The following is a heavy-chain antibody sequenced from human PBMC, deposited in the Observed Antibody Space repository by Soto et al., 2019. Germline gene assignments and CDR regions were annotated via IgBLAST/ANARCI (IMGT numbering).Heavy chain of an antibody. V-gene: IGHV1-18*01. CDR1: GYSFTSHG. D-gene: IGHD3-16*01. CDR3: SRMFWGSNVDYYHYIDV. Sequence: QVQLVQSGAEVKKPGASVKVSCKASGYSFTSHGISWVRQAPGQGLEWMGWISANSGDTNYAQKLQGRVTVTTDTSTSAAYLELRSLRSEDTAVYFCSRMFWGSNVDYYHYIDVWRKGTTVTVSS. J-gene: IGHJ6*03. CDR2: ISANSGDT.